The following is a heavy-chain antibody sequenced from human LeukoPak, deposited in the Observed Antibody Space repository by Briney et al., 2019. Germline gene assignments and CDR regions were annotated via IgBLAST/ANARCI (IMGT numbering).Heavy chain of an antibody. J-gene: IGHJ5*02. CDR3: ARDYGDYAGNWFDP. Sequence: TGGSLRLSCAASGFTFSSFAMSWVRQAPGKGLEWVSAISGTTSSTYYADSVKGRFTISGDNSKNTLYLQMNTLRGEDTAIYYCARDYGDYAGNWFDPWGQGTLVTVSS. CDR1: GFTFSSFA. CDR2: ISGTTSST. V-gene: IGHV3-23*01. D-gene: IGHD4-17*01.